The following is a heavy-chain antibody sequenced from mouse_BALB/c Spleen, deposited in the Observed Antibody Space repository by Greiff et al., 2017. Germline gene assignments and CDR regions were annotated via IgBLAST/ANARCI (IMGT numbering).Heavy chain of an antibody. J-gene: IGHJ3*01. Sequence: VQLQQSGTGLAAPSQSLSITCTVSGFTFTSYCVHWVRQPPGKGLEWLGVIWAGGSTNYNSALMSRLSNSKDNSKRQVFLKMNSLQNDDTAIYYCATIYYGIAYWGQGTLVTVSA. CDR2: IWAGGST. D-gene: IGHD2-1*01. CDR1: GFTFTSYC. V-gene: IGHV2-9*02. CDR3: ATIYYGIAY.